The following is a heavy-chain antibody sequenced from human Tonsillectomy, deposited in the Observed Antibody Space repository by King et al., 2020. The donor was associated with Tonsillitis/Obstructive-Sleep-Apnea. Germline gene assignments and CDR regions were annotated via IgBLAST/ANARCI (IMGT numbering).Heavy chain of an antibody. CDR1: GFTFRSYY. D-gene: IGHD4-23*01. J-gene: IGHJ4*02. Sequence: VQLVESGGGLVKPGGSLRLSCAASGFTFRSYYMNWVRQAPGRGLEWVASISSSNNYIYDADSVKGRFTIFRYNAKNSLYLQMNTLRAEDTSVYDCARVSLDYGHNSAFDHWGQGTLVTVSS. V-gene: IGHV3-21*01. CDR2: ISSSNNYI. CDR3: ARVSLDYGHNSAFDH.